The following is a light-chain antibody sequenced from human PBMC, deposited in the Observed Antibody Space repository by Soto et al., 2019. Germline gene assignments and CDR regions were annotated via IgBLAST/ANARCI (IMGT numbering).Light chain of an antibody. CDR1: PSVTNF. V-gene: IGKV3-11*01. Sequence: EIVSTQSPGTLSLSPGERATLSCRASPSVTNFLARYQQKPGQAPRLLIYGAFNRATGIPARFSGSGSGTDFTLTISSLEPEDSAIYYCQQRNIWPPVTFGQGTRLEIK. CDR3: QQRNIWPPVT. J-gene: IGKJ5*01. CDR2: GAF.